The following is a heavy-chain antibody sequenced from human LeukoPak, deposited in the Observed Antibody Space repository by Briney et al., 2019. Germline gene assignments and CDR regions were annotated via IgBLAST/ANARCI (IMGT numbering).Heavy chain of an antibody. J-gene: IGHJ4*02. Sequence: GGSLRLSCATSGFTFSSFTMSWVRQAPGKGLEWVSTISDGSRDTHYAGSVKGRFTISRDDSQNIVYLQMDSLTAEDTALYYCTTRLRNHFDYWGQGTQVTVSS. D-gene: IGHD5-12*01. CDR2: ISDGSRDT. V-gene: IGHV3-23*01. CDR3: TTRLRNHFDY. CDR1: GFTFSSFT.